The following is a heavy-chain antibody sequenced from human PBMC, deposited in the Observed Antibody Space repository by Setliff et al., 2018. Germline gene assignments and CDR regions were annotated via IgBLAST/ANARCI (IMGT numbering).Heavy chain of an antibody. J-gene: IGHJ6*03. CDR3: GAGLHGHYSDALGSHLPTFHSYRGV. V-gene: IGHV1-58*01. D-gene: IGHD3-16*02. CDR1: GFTFSNSA. Sequence: SVKVSCKASGFTFSNSAVQWVRQARGQRLEWIGSIVVGSANTNYAQNFQERVTITRDMSTGTAYMELTSLRSEDTAIYYCGAGLHGHYSDALGSHLPTFHSYRGVWGKGTTVTVSS. CDR2: IVVGSANT.